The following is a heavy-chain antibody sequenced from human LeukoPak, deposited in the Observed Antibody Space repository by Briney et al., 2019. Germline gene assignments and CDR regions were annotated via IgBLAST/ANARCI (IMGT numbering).Heavy chain of an antibody. CDR3: ARDHSGLMVYADY. Sequence: SGGSLRLSCAASGFTFSNYLIHWVRQAPGEGLVWVSRINVDGTSITYADSVKGRFTMSRDNAKNSLYLQMNSLRAEDTAVYYCARDHSGLMVYADYWGQGTLVTVSS. J-gene: IGHJ4*02. V-gene: IGHV3-74*01. CDR1: GFTFSNYL. D-gene: IGHD2-8*01. CDR2: INVDGTSI.